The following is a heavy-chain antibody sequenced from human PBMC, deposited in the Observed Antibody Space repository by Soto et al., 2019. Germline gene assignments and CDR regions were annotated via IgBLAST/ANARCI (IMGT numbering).Heavy chain of an antibody. V-gene: IGHV1-2*04. CDR1: GYTFTGYY. J-gene: IGHJ6*02. D-gene: IGHD6-13*01. Sequence: VASVKVSCKASGYTFTGYYMHWVRQAPGQGLEWMGWINPNSGGTNYAQKFQGWVTMTRDTSISTAYMELSRLRSDDTAVYYCARDMLHRDSSSWPPPYYYYYGMDVWGQGTTVTVSS. CDR3: ARDMLHRDSSSWPPPYYYYYGMDV. CDR2: INPNSGGT.